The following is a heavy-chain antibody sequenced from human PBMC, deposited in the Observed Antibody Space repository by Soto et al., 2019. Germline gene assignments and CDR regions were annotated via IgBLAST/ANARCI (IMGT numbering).Heavy chain of an antibody. J-gene: IGHJ5*02. CDR3: VASLAASGLNWLDP. D-gene: IGHD6-13*01. Sequence: SEPLSITCIVSGGSISEKYWNWVRQPPGKGLEWIGLIFANGHTDYSPSLKSRVTMSVDASKNQFSLRLTSMTAADTAVYYCVASLAASGLNWLDPWGRGTLVTVSS. CDR1: GGSISEKY. CDR2: IFANGHT. V-gene: IGHV4-4*07.